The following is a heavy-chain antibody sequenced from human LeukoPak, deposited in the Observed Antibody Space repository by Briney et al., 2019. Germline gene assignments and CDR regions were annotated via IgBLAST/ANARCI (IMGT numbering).Heavy chain of an antibody. CDR3: ARVDYTRDAFDI. D-gene: IGHD4-11*01. CDR1: GFTFSSYA. Sequence: PGRSLRLSCAASGFTFSSYAMHWVRQAPGKGLEWVAVISYDGSNKYYADSVKGRFTISKDNSKNTLYLQMNSLRAGDTAVYYCARVDYTRDAFDIWGQGTMVTVSS. J-gene: IGHJ3*02. CDR2: ISYDGSNK. V-gene: IGHV3-30-3*01.